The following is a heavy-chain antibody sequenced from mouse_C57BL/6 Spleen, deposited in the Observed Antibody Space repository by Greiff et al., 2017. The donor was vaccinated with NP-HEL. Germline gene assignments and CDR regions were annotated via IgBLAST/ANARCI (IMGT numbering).Heavy chain of an antibody. D-gene: IGHD2-3*01. J-gene: IGHJ4*01. CDR3: TRGNYDEYYYAMDY. CDR2: ISSGGDYI. CDR1: GFTFSSYA. V-gene: IGHV5-9-1*02. Sequence: EVKLVESGEGLVKPGGSLKLSCAASGFTFSSYAMSWVRQTPEKRLEWVAYISSGGDYIYYADTVKGRFTISRDNARNTLYLQMSSLKSEDTAMYYCTRGNYDEYYYAMDYWGQGTSVTVSS.